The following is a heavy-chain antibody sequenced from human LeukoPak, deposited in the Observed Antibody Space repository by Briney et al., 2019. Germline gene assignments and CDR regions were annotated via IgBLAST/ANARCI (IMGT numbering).Heavy chain of an antibody. J-gene: IGHJ6*03. D-gene: IGHD3-16*01. CDR2: ISSSSSTI. CDR3: AREGGSNYYYYMDV. Sequence: GGSLRLSCAASGFTFSSYSMNWVRQAPGKGLEWVSYISSSSSTIYYADSVKGRFTISRDNAKNSLYLQMNSLRAEDAAVYYCAREGGSNYYYYMDVWGKGTTVTVSS. V-gene: IGHV3-48*01. CDR1: GFTFSSYS.